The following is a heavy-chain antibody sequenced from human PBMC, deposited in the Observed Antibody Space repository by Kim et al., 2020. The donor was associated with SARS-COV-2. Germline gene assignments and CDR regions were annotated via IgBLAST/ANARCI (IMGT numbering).Heavy chain of an antibody. CDR2: DWT. D-gene: IGHD5-12*01. J-gene: IGHJ4*02. V-gene: IGHV3-53*01. CDR3: ARDQRSGYN. Sequence: DWTYYADSVKGRFTISRDNSANTLHLQMNSLRAEDTAVYFCARDQRSGYNWGQGTLVTVSS.